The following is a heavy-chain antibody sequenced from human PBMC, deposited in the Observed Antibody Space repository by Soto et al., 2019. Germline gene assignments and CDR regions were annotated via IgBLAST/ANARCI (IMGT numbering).Heavy chain of an antibody. CDR3: ASRPSGSGFDT. CDR1: GGSISSGGYS. CDR2: IYHSGST. Sequence: QLQLQESGSGLVKPSQTLSLTCAVSGGSISSGGYSWSWIRQPPGKGLECIGYIYHSGSTYYNPSLKSRVTISVDRSKNQFSLTLSPVTAADTAVYYCASRPSGSGFDTWGQGTLVTVSS. V-gene: IGHV4-30-2*01. D-gene: IGHD1-26*01. J-gene: IGHJ5*02.